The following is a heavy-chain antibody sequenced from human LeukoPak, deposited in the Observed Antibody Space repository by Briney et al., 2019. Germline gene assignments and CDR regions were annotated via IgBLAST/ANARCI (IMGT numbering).Heavy chain of an antibody. V-gene: IGHV1-46*01. CDR1: GYTFTSYY. D-gene: IGHD2/OR15-2a*01. Sequence: ASVKVSCKASGYTFTSYYMHWLRQAPGHGLEWMGIIRPTTGSTAYAQAFQGRVTMTRDTSTGTVYMELSSLKSEDTAVYYCARERDSSFYFDPWGQGTLVTVSP. J-gene: IGHJ5*02. CDR2: IRPTTGST. CDR3: ARERDSSFYFDP.